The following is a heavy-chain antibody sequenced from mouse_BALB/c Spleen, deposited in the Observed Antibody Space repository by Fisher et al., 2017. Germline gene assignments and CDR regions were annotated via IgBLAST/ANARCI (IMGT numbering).Heavy chain of an antibody. D-gene: IGHD4-1*01. V-gene: IGHV1-69*02. CDR3: ARWLTGYAMDY. Sequence: HKFKGKATLTVDKSSSTAYMQLSSLTSEDSAVYFCARWLTGYAMDYWGQGTSVTVSS. J-gene: IGHJ4*01.